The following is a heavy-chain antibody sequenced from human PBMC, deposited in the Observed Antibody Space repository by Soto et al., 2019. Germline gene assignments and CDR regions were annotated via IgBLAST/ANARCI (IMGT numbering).Heavy chain of an antibody. D-gene: IGHD3-3*01. J-gene: IGHJ5*02. CDR3: AGEYYDFWSGQTHGFDP. CDR1: GYTFTSYG. V-gene: IGHV1-18*01. CDR2: ISAYNGNT. Sequence: QVQLVQSGAEVKKPGASVKVSCKASGYTFTSYGISWVRQAPGQGLERMGWISAYNGNTNYAQKLQGRVTMTTDTSTSTAYMELRSLRSDDTAVYYCAGEYYDFWSGQTHGFDPWGQGTLVTVSS.